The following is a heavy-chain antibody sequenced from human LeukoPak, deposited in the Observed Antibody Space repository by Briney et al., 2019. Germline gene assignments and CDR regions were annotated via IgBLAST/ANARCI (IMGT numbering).Heavy chain of an antibody. J-gene: IGHJ4*02. CDR3: AKGAITFGGVIVHFDY. CDR2: VNGRGIST. V-gene: IGHV3-23*01. CDR1: GFTFSNSA. Sequence: PGGSLRLSCAASGFTFSNSAMNWVRQAPGKGLEWVSAVNGRGISTYYADSVKGRFTISRDNSKNTLYLQMNSLRAEDTAVYYCAKGAITFGGVIVHFDYWGQGTLVTVSS. D-gene: IGHD3-16*02.